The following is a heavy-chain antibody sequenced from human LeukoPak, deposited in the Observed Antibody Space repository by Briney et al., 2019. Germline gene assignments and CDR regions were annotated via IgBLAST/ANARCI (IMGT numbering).Heavy chain of an antibody. CDR3: ARHHRHSSEIRPYFDY. V-gene: IGHV4-38-2*02. J-gene: IGHJ4*02. CDR2: SGST. D-gene: IGHD6-25*01. CDR1: GYSISSGYY. Sequence: SETLSLTCTVSGYSISSGYYWGWIRQPPGKGLEWIGSGSTYYNPSLKSRVTISVDTSKNQFSLKLSSVTAADTAVYYCARHHRHSSEIRPYFDYWGQGTLVTVSS.